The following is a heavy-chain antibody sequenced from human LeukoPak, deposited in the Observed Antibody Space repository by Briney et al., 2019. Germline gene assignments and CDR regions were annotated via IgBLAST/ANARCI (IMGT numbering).Heavy chain of an antibody. Sequence: PGRSLRLSCAASGFTFSSYAMHWVRQAPGKGLEWVAVISYDGSNKYYADSVKGRFTISRDNSKNTLYLQMNSLRADDTAVYYCVKDGDWNYLRYYYMDVWGKGTTVTVSS. CDR2: ISYDGSNK. D-gene: IGHD1-7*01. CDR1: GFTFSSYA. V-gene: IGHV3-30*04. J-gene: IGHJ6*03. CDR3: VKDGDWNYLRYYYMDV.